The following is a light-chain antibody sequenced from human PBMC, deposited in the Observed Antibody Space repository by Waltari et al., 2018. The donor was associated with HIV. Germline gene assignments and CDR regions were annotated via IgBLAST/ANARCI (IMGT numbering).Light chain of an antibody. Sequence: EIVMTQSPATLSVSPGERATLSGRASQSVSRNVAWYQQKPGQAPRLLIYGASTRATGIPARFSGSGSGTEFTLTISSLQSEDFAVYYCQHSEPFGQGTNVEIK. V-gene: IGKV3-15*01. CDR3: QHSEP. CDR1: QSVSRN. CDR2: GAS. J-gene: IGKJ2*01.